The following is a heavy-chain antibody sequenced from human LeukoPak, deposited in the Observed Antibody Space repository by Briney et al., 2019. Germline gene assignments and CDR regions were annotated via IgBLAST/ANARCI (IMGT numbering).Heavy chain of an antibody. D-gene: IGHD6-13*01. V-gene: IGHV5-51*01. CDR3: ARLLAAAGALRH. J-gene: IGHJ1*01. Sequence: PGESLKISCKGSGYSFSSYWIGWVRQMPGKGLEWMGIIYPDDSDTRYSPSFQGQVTISADKSISTAYLQWSSLKASDTAIYYCARLLAAAGALRHWGQGTLVTVSS. CDR2: IYPDDSDT. CDR1: GYSFSSYW.